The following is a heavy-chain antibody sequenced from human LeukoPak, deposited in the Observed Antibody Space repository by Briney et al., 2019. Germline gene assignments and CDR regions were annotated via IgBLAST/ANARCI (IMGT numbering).Heavy chain of an antibody. J-gene: IGHJ4*02. CDR3: ARGKEVAVAGQYYFDY. CDR2: IWYDGSNK. D-gene: IGHD6-19*01. V-gene: IGHV3-33*01. Sequence: PGGSLRLSCAASGFTFSSYGMHWVRQAPGKGLEWVAVIWYDGSNKYYADSVKGRFTISRDNSKNTLYLQMNSLRAEDTAVYYYARGKEVAVAGQYYFDYWGQGTLVTVSS. CDR1: GFTFSSYG.